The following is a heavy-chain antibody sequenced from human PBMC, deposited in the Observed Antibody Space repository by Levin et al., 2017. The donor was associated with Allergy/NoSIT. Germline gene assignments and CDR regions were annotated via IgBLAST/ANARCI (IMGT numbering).Heavy chain of an antibody. D-gene: IGHD3-10*01. CDR1: GFSLRTGGMC. J-gene: IGHJ4*02. V-gene: IGHV2-70*11. CDR2: IDWDDDK. CDR3: ARIRRGENGSYYYFDY. Sequence: SGPTLVKPTQTLTLTCTFSGFSLRTGGMCVSWIRQPPGKALEWLARIDWDDDKYYSTSLKTRLTISKDTSKNQVVLTMTNMDPVDTATYYCARIRRGENGSYYYFDYWGQGTLVTVSS.